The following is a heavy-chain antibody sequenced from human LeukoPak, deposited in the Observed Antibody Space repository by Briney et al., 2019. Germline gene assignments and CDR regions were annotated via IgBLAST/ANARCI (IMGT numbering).Heavy chain of an antibody. CDR2: INHSGST. V-gene: IGHV4-34*01. CDR3: ARATLLYSWSPFDS. Sequence: PSETLSLTCAVYGGSFSGYYWSWIRQPPGKGLEWIGEINHSGSTNYHPSLKSRVTISVDTSKNQFSLKLSSVTAADTAVYYCARATLLYSWSPFDSWGQGTLVTFSS. D-gene: IGHD1-26*01. J-gene: IGHJ4*02. CDR1: GGSFSGYY.